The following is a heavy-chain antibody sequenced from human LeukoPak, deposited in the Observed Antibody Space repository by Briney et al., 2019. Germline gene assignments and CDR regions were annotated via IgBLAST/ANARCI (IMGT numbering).Heavy chain of an antibody. J-gene: IGHJ5*02. D-gene: IGHD3-16*02. CDR3: ARVGDYVWGSYRYINWFDP. CDR1: GYTFTGYY. CDR2: INPNSGGT. V-gene: IGHV1-2*06. Sequence: ASVKVSCKASGYTFTGYYMHWVRQAPGQGLEWMGRINPNSGGTNYAQKFQGRVTMTRDTSISTAYMELSRLRSDDTAVYYCARVGDYVWGSYRYINWFDPWGQGALVTVSS.